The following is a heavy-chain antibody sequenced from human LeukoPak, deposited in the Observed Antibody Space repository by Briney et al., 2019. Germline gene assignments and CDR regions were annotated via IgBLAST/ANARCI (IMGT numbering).Heavy chain of an antibody. V-gene: IGHV3-33*01. J-gene: IGHJ4*02. CDR2: IWFDGNNK. D-gene: IGHD1-1*01. CDR3: ARDMANRGNLDY. CDR1: GFTFSSYA. Sequence: GGSLRLSCVTSGFTFSSYAIHWVRQVPGKGLEWVAVIWFDGNNKYYADSVKGRFTISRDNSKNTLYLQMNSLRAEDTAVYYCARDMANRGNLDYWGQGTLVTVSS.